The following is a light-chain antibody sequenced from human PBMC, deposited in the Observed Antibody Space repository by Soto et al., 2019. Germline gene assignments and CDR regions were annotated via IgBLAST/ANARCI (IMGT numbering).Light chain of an antibody. Sequence: DIQMTQSPSTLSASVGDRVTITCRASQSVDTCLAWYQQKPGKAPHLLIYKASSLETGVPSRFSSSGSVTDFTITISSLQTDDIATEYGQQFYRYPWTCGQGTKVEIK. CDR2: KAS. J-gene: IGKJ1*01. CDR3: QQFYRYPWT. CDR1: QSVDTC. V-gene: IGKV1-5*03.